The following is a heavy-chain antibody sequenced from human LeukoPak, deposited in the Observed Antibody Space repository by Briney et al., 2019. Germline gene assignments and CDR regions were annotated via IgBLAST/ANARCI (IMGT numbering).Heavy chain of an antibody. CDR2: ISTSSSYI. Sequence: GGSLRLSCAASGFTLSTYNMKWVRQAPRKGLEWVSSISTSSSYIYYADSVKGRFTISRDNARNSLYLQMNSQRAEDTAVYYCARDRDWNSGFDYWGQGTLVTVSS. V-gene: IGHV3-21*01. CDR1: GFTLSTYN. CDR3: ARDRDWNSGFDY. J-gene: IGHJ4*02. D-gene: IGHD1-7*01.